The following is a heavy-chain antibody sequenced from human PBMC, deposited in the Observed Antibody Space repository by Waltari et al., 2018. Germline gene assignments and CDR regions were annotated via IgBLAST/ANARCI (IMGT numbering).Heavy chain of an antibody. Sequence: QVQLQQWGAGLLKPSETLSLTCAVYGGSFSGYYWSWIRQTPGKGLEWIGEINHSGSTNYNPSLKSRVTRSVDTSKNQFSLKLSSVTAADTAVYYCASVETAMVDDAFDIWGQGTMVTVSS. D-gene: IGHD5-18*01. CDR2: INHSGST. CDR3: ASVETAMVDDAFDI. V-gene: IGHV4-34*01. J-gene: IGHJ3*02. CDR1: GGSFSGYY.